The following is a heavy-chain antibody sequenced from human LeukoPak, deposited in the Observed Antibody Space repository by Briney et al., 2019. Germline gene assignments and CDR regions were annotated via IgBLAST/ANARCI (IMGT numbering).Heavy chain of an antibody. V-gene: IGHV3-48*02. CDR1: GFTFSSYS. CDR2: MSSSSSTI. Sequence: QPGGSLRLSCAASGFTFSSYSMNWVRQAPGKGLEWVSYMSSSSSTIYYADSVKGRFTISRDNAKNSLYLQMNSLRDEDTAVYYCARDGMVRGVIIWDAFDIWAKGQWSPSLQ. J-gene: IGHJ3*02. D-gene: IGHD3-10*01. CDR3: ARDGMVRGVIIWDAFDI.